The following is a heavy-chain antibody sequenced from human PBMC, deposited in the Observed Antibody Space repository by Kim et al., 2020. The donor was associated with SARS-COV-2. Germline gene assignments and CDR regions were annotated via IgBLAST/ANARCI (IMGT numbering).Heavy chain of an antibody. CDR3: ARIRDCSGGSYINWFDP. CDR2: IDWDDDK. Sequence: SGPTLVNPTQTLTLTCTFSGFSLSTSGMCVSWILQPPGKALEWLARIDWDDDKYYSTSLKTRLTISKDTSKNQVVLTMTNMDPVDTATYYCARIRDCSGGSYINWFDPWGQGTLVTVSS. J-gene: IGHJ5*02. D-gene: IGHD2-15*01. V-gene: IGHV2-70*11. CDR1: GFSLSTSGMC.